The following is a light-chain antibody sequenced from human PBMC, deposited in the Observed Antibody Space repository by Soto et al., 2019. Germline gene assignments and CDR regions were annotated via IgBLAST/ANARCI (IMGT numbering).Light chain of an antibody. Sequence: DIQMTQSPSSLSASVGDRVTITCRASQSISSYLNWYQQKPGKAPKLLIYAVSTRPTGIPPRFSGSGSGTEFTLTINSLQSEDFAVYYCQQYNNWPPTWTFGQGTKVDI. CDR1: QSISSY. J-gene: IGKJ1*01. CDR3: QQYNNWPPTWT. V-gene: IGKV1-39*01. CDR2: AVS.